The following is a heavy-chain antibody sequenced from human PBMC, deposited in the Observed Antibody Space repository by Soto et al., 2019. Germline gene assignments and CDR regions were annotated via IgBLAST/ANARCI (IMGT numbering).Heavy chain of an antibody. CDR1: GFTFSNAW. CDR2: IKSKTDGGTR. V-gene: IGHV3-15*01. J-gene: IGHJ4*02. Sequence: PGGSLRLSCAASGFTFSNAWMSWVRQAPGKGLEWVGRIKSKTDGGTRDYAAPVKGRFTMSRDDSKNMLYLQMSSLKTEDTAADYCTTDDPINKCCGQGNRVIVSS. CDR3: TTDDPINKC.